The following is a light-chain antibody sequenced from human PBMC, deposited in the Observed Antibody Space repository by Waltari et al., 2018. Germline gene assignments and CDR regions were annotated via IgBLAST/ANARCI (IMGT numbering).Light chain of an antibody. CDR2: GAS. Sequence: DIQMTQSPSSLPASLGDRVTITCRASQGISSSLAWYQKKVGEAPKLLLYGASRLESGVPSRFSGSGSVTVYTLTISSLQPEDFATYYCQQYCGIPITFGQGTRLE. CDR1: QGISSS. V-gene: IGKV1-NL1*01. CDR3: QQYCGIPIT. J-gene: IGKJ5*01.